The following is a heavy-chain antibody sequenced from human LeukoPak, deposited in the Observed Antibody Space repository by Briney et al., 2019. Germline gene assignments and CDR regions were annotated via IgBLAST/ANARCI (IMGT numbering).Heavy chain of an antibody. J-gene: IGHJ6*02. D-gene: IGHD1-1*01. Sequence: PGGSLRLSCAASGFTFSSYAMTWVRQAPGKRLEWVSRTSGSGGVTYYADSVKGRFTISRDNSKNTLFLQMNSLRAEDTAIYYCAKLRGTTGTTDFLDGMDVWGQGTTVTVSS. CDR3: AKLRGTTGTTDFLDGMDV. CDR1: GFTFSSYA. CDR2: TSGSGGVT. V-gene: IGHV3-23*01.